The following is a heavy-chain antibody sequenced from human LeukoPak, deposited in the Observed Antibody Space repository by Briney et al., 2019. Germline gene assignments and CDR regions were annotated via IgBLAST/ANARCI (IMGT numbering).Heavy chain of an antibody. Sequence: GGSLRLSCAASGFTFSSYEMNWVRQAPGRGLEWVSYISSSGSTIYYADSVKGRFTISRDNAKNSLYLQMNSLRAEDTAVYYCAREGKYYYGSGHDYWGQGTLVTVSS. CDR2: ISSSGSTI. D-gene: IGHD3-10*01. V-gene: IGHV3-48*03. J-gene: IGHJ4*02. CDR3: AREGKYYYGSGHDY. CDR1: GFTFSSYE.